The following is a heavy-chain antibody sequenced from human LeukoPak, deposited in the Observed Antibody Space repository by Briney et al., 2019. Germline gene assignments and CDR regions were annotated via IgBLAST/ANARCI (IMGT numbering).Heavy chain of an antibody. CDR3: SRENGAFSPFGY. V-gene: IGHV4-4*02. D-gene: IGHD2-8*01. CDR2: DSLSGLT. CDR1: GGSITSTNW. J-gene: IGHJ4*02. Sequence: PSETLSLTCGVSGGSITSTNWWSWVRQPPGQGLEWIGEDSLSGLTNYNPSLSSRVLMALDTSKNHLSLNLTSVTAADTAVYYCSRENGAFSPFGYWGQGTLVTVPS.